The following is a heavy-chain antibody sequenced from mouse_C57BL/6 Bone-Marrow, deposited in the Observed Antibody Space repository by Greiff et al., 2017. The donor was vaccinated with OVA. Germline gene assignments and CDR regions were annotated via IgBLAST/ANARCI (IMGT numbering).Heavy chain of an antibody. CDR2: INPYNGGT. D-gene: IGHD1-1*01. CDR3: ARRNTTVVRVDY. CDR1: GYTFTDYY. V-gene: IGHV1-19*01. Sequence: EVQVVESGPVLVKPGASVKMSCKASGYTFTDYYMNWVKQSHGKSLEWIGVINPYNGGTSYNQKFKGKATLTVDKSSSTAYMELNSLTSEDSAVYYCARRNTTVVRVDYWGQGTTLTVSS. J-gene: IGHJ2*01.